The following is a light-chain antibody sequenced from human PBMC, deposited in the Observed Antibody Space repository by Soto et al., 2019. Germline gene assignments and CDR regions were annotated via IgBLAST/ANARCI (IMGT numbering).Light chain of an antibody. CDR2: EVS. J-gene: IGLJ1*01. CDR3: SSYTSSTTPLV. CDR1: SSDVGNYIY. Sequence: QSALTQPASVSASPGQSITISCTGTSSDVGNYIYVSWYQQHPGKAPKLMIYEVSNRPSGVSNRFSGSKSGNTASLTISGLQAEDEADYYCSSYTSSTTPLVFGTGTKV. V-gene: IGLV2-14*01.